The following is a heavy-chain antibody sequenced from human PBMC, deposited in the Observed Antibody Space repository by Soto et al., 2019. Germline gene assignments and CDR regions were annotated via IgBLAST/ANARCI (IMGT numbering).Heavy chain of an antibody. CDR1: GFTFSSYA. V-gene: IGHV3-23*01. Sequence: TGGSLRLSCAASGFTFSSYAMSWFRQAPGKGLEWVSTISGSGGSTYYADSVWGRFTISRDNSKNTLFLQMTSLRAEDTAVYYCAKQFSSLLGYCNGGTCYVDYWGQGTLFTVSS. D-gene: IGHD2-15*01. CDR3: AKQFSSLLGYCNGGTCYVDY. J-gene: IGHJ4*02. CDR2: ISGSGGST.